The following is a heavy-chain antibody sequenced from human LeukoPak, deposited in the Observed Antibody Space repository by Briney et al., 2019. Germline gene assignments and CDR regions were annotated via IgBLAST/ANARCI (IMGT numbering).Heavy chain of an antibody. CDR3: ARGPTYYDILTHPTPPYGMDV. V-gene: IGHV4-34*01. CDR2: INLSVST. J-gene: IGHJ6*02. D-gene: IGHD3-9*01. CDR1: GGSLSGYY. Sequence: SETLCLTSAVCGGSLSGYYWSWIPQRPGKRLWWIVEINLSVSTNYNPSLKSRVTISVDTSKNQFSLKLSSVTAADTAVYYCARGPTYYDILTHPTPPYGMDVWGQGTTVTVSS.